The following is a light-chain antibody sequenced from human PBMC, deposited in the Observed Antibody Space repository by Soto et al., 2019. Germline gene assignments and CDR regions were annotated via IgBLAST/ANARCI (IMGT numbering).Light chain of an antibody. CDR2: DAS. J-gene: IGKJ1*01. CDR1: QSISSW. CDR3: QQYNSYSPT. V-gene: IGKV1-5*01. Sequence: DIQMTPSPSTLSASVGDRVTITCRASQSISSWLAWYQQKPGKAPKLLIYDASSLESGVPSRFSGSGSGTEFTLTISSLQPDDFATYYCQQYNSYSPTFGQGTKVDI.